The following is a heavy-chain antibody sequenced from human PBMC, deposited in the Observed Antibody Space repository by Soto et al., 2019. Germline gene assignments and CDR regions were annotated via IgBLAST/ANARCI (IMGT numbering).Heavy chain of an antibody. Sequence: GGSLRLSCAASGFTFSNAWMSWVSQAPGKGLEWVGRIKSKTDGGTTDYAAPVQGRFTISRDDSKNTLYLQMNSLKTEDTAVYYCTTDLSAPYYSDSSGYLFDYWGQGTLVTVSS. D-gene: IGHD3-22*01. CDR2: IKSKTDGGTT. V-gene: IGHV3-15*01. J-gene: IGHJ4*02. CDR1: GFTFSNAW. CDR3: TTDLSAPYYSDSSGYLFDY.